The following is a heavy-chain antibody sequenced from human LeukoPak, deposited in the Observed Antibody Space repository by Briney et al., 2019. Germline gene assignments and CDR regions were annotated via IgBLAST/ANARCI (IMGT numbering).Heavy chain of an antibody. J-gene: IGHJ4*02. CDR3: ATTNQWIQLWSPTYYFDY. D-gene: IGHD5-18*01. CDR2: VSFDGADK. Sequence: GGSLRLSCAASGFTFSNYAMNWVRQAPGKGLEWVATVSFDGADKYYTDAVTGRFTISRDNSKNTLYLQMNSLRAEDTAVYYCATTNQWIQLWSPTYYFDYWGQGTLVTVSS. CDR1: GFTFSNYA. V-gene: IGHV3-30-3*01.